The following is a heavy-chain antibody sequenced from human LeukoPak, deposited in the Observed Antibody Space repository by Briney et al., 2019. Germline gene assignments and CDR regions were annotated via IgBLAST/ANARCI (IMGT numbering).Heavy chain of an antibody. V-gene: IGHV3-9*01. D-gene: IGHD3-10*01. J-gene: IGHJ5*02. Sequence: GGSLRLSCAASGSTFDDYAMHWVRQAPGKGLEWVSGISWNSGSIGYADSVKGRFTISRDNAKNSLYLQMNSLRAEDTALYYCAKGYYYGSGSYAFDPWGQGTLVTVSS. CDR1: GSTFDDYA. CDR3: AKGYYYGSGSYAFDP. CDR2: ISWNSGSI.